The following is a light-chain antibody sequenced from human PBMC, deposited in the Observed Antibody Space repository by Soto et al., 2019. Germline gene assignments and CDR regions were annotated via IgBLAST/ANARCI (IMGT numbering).Light chain of an antibody. Sequence: QSVLTQPPSVSGAPGQRVTISCTGSSSNIGAGYDVHWYQQRPGTAPKLLIYGNKNRPSGVPDRFSGSKSGTSASLAITGIQAEDEADSYCKSYDRSLSVSYVFGTGTKVT. CDR2: GNK. J-gene: IGLJ1*01. CDR3: KSYDRSLSVSYV. V-gene: IGLV1-40*01. CDR1: SSNIGAGYD.